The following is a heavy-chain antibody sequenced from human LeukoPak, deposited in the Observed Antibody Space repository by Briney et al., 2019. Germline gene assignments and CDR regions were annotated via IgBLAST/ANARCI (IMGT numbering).Heavy chain of an antibody. CDR3: ASGNLGIVVDLDAFDI. CDR1: GYSFTSYW. J-gene: IGHJ3*02. Sequence: GESLKISCKGSGYSFTSYWIGWVRQMPGKGLEWMGIIYPGDSDTRYSPFFQGQVTISADKSISTAYLQWSSLKASDTAMYYCASGNLGIVVDLDAFDIWGQGTMVTVSS. V-gene: IGHV5-51*01. CDR2: IYPGDSDT. D-gene: IGHD3-22*01.